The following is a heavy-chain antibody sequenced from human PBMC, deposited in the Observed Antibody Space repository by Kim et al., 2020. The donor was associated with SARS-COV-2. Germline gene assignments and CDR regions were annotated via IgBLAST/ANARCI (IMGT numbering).Heavy chain of an antibody. CDR2: IYYSGST. CDR3: ARHSGSFLAAFDI. V-gene: IGHV4-39*01. J-gene: IGHJ3*02. Sequence: SETLSLTCTVSGGSISSSSYYWGWIRQPPGKGLEWIGSIYYSGSTYYNPSLKSRVTISVDTSKNQFSLKLSSVTAADTAVYYCARHSGSFLAAFDIWGQGTMVTVSS. CDR1: GGSISSSSYY. D-gene: IGHD1-26*01.